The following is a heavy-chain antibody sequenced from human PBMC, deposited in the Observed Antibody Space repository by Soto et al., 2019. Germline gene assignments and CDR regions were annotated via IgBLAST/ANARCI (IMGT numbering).Heavy chain of an antibody. Sequence: TSETLSLTCAVSSGSISSSNWWSWVRQPPGKGLEWIGEIYHSGSTNYNPSLKSQVTISVDKSKNQFSLKLSSVTAADTAVYYCARVVYGDYIDYWGQGTLVTVSS. CDR3: ARVVYGDYIDY. V-gene: IGHV4-4*02. CDR1: SGSISSSNW. D-gene: IGHD4-17*01. J-gene: IGHJ4*02. CDR2: IYHSGST.